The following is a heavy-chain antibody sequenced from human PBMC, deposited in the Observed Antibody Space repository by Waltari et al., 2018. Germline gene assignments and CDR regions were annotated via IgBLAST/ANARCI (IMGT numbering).Heavy chain of an antibody. CDR3: ARWDSPGRYFGD. J-gene: IGHJ4*02. D-gene: IGHD1-20*01. Sequence: QVQLQESGPGLVKPSETLSLTRSVPDGSINNYFWNWIRQPPGKGLQWIGYIRHTGITKSNPSLKSRVTMAVDTSKSQFSLRLTSVSATDTAVYFCARWDSPGRYFGDWGQGTPVSVSS. CDR2: IRHTGIT. CDR1: DGSINNYF. V-gene: IGHV4-59*08.